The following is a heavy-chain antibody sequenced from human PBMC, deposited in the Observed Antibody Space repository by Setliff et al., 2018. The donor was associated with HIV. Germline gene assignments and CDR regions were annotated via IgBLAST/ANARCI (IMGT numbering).Heavy chain of an antibody. Sequence: SCAASGFIFSDYYMTWIRQAPGKGLEWVSYITNTGTTKYYGDSVRGRFTISRDNANSLLFLQMDSLRAEDTAVYYCARGWTHAFDIWGQGTTVTVSS. D-gene: IGHD2-15*01. CDR1: GFIFSDYY. CDR3: ARGWTHAFDI. V-gene: IGHV3-11*04. CDR2: ITNTGTTK. J-gene: IGHJ3*02.